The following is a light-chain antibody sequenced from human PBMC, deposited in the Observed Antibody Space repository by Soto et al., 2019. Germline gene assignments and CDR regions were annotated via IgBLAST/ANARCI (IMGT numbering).Light chain of an antibody. CDR3: QQSYSYSTPPT. CDR1: QSIGSY. V-gene: IGKV1-39*01. Sequence: DIPMTPAPTPLSASVGDRVIITFRGSQSIGSYLNWYQQRPGKAPKLLIYAASSLQSGVPSRFRGSGSGTDFTLTISSLQPEDFATYSCQQSYSYSTPPTFGQGTKV. CDR2: AAS. J-gene: IGKJ1*01.